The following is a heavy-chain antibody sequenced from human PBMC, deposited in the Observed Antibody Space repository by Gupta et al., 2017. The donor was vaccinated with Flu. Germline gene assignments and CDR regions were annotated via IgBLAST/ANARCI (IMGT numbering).Heavy chain of an antibody. Sequence: QDQLVESGVGLVKPGGSLRLACVASGFTFTDFFVSWVRQAPGKGLEWVSYISSTGANAYYAESVKGRFTVSRDNAKKSVFLQMGSLRAEDTATYYCARDRRDLVGGYYFYYMDVWGKGATVTVSS. CDR3: ARDRRDLVGGYYFYYMDV. CDR2: ISSTGANA. V-gene: IGHV3-11*01. CDR1: GFTFTDFF. D-gene: IGHD3-16*01. J-gene: IGHJ6*03.